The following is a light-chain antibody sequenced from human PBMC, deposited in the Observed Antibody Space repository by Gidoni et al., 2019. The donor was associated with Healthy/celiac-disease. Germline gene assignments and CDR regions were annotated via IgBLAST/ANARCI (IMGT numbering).Light chain of an antibody. CDR3: QQYNSYAEX. V-gene: IGKV1-5*03. J-gene: IGKJ1*01. CDR2: KAS. CDR1: QSISSW. Sequence: DIQMTQSPSTLSASVGDRVTITCRASQSISSWLAWYQQKPGKAPKLLSYKASSLESGVPSRFSGSGSGTEFTLTISSLQPDDFATYYCQQYNSYAEXXXQGTKVEIK.